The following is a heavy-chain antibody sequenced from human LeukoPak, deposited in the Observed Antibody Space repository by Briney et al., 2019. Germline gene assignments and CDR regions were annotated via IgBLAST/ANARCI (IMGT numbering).Heavy chain of an antibody. D-gene: IGHD2-15*01. J-gene: IGHJ6*02. Sequence: GGSLRLSCATSGFSFTDYPMNWVRQAPGKGLEWISNIRTTAEGAKYAYYADSVKGRFTISRDNSKNTLYLQMNSLRAEDTAVYYCAKGRFYCSGGSCSDYYGMDVWGQGTTVTVSS. CDR2: IRTTAEGA. CDR1: GFSFTDYP. V-gene: IGHV3-23*01. CDR3: AKGRFYCSGGSCSDYYGMDV.